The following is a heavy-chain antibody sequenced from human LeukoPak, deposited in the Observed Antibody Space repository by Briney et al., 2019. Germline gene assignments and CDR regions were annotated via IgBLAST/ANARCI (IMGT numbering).Heavy chain of an antibody. CDR3: ARGKSGIAAAGTTPDT. Sequence: GGSLRLSCAASGFTFSSYAMHWVRQAPGKGLEWVAVISYDGSNKYYADSVKGRFTISRDNSKNTLYLQMNSLRAEDTAVYYRARGKSGIAAAGTTPDTWGQGTLVTVSS. CDR2: ISYDGSNK. V-gene: IGHV3-30-3*01. CDR1: GFTFSSYA. D-gene: IGHD6-13*01. J-gene: IGHJ5*02.